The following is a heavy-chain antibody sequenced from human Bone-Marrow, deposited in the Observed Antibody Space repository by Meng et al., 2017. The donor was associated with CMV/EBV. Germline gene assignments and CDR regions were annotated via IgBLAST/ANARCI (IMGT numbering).Heavy chain of an antibody. J-gene: IGHJ4*02. CDR1: GYTFTGYY. CDR3: ARVAKAAARHDY. V-gene: IGHV1-2*02. D-gene: IGHD6-6*01. Sequence: ASVKVSCKASGYTFTGYYTHWVRQAPGQGLEWMGWINPNSGGTNYAQKFQGRVTMTRDTSISTAYMELSRLRSDDTAVYYCARVAKAAARHDYWGQGTLVTVSS. CDR2: INPNSGGT.